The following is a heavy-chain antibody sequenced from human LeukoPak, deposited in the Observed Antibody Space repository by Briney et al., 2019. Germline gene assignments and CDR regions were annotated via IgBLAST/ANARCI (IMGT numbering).Heavy chain of an antibody. Sequence: GGSLRLSCAASGFTFSSYAMSWVRQAPGKGLEWVSAISGSGGSTYYADSVKGRFTISRDNSKNTLYLQMNSLRAEDTAVYYCAKTKFIAVAGLPHNWFDPWGQGTLVTVSS. V-gene: IGHV3-23*01. CDR3: AKTKFIAVAGLPHNWFDP. CDR1: GFTFSSYA. D-gene: IGHD6-19*01. J-gene: IGHJ5*02. CDR2: ISGSGGST.